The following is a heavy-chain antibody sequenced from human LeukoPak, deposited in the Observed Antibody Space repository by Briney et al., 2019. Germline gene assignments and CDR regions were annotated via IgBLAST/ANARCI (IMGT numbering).Heavy chain of an antibody. CDR1: GGSFSVYY. V-gene: IGHV4-34*01. J-gene: IGHJ4*02. CDR2: INHSGST. CDR3: ARGLSYGDYDV. Sequence: SETLSLTCAVYGGSFSVYYWSWIRQPPGKGLECSGEINHSGSTNYNPSLKSRVTISVDTSKNQFSLKLSSLTAAGTAVYYCARGLSYGDYDVWGQGTLVTVSS. D-gene: IGHD4-17*01.